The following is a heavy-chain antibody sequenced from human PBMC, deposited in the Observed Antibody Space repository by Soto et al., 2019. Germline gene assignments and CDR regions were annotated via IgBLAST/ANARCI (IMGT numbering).Heavy chain of an antibody. D-gene: IGHD2-21*01. CDR3: ARDDSFAFDI. V-gene: IGHV3-48*01. CDR1: GFTFTSYS. Sequence: EVQLVESGGGLVQPGGSLRLSCAASGFTFTSYSMNWVRQAPGKGLEWVSYIRGTTHYADSVKGRFTISRDNARSSLFLQMTSLRADDTDVYYCARDDSFAFDIWGKGTMVTVSS. CDR2: IRGTT. J-gene: IGHJ3*02.